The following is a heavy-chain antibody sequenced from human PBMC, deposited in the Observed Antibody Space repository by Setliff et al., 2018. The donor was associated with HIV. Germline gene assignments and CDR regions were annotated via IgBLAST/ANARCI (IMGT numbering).Heavy chain of an antibody. V-gene: IGHV2-26*01. J-gene: IGHJ2*01. D-gene: IGHD6-19*01. Sequence: SGPTLVNPTETLTLTCTVSGFLLSNARMGVSWIRQPTGKALEWLAHIFSNDEKSYSTSLKSRLTISKDTSKSQVVLTMTNLDPVDTATYYCARMTSFPVAGWYFDVWGRGTRVTVSS. CDR3: ARMTSFPVAGWYFDV. CDR2: IFSNDEK. CDR1: GFLLSNARMG.